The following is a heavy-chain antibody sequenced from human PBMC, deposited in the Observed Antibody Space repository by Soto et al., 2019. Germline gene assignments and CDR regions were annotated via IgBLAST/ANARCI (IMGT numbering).Heavy chain of an antibody. CDR3: AGGVRLWFGEPSFYY. CDR2: INHSGSI. V-gene: IGHV4-34*01. Sequence: QVQLQQWGAGLLKTSDTLSLTCAVYGGSLSGYYWSWIRQPPGKGLEWIGEINHSGSINYNPSLKRQVTSSVDTSKNQFSRKLSSVTAADTAVYYCAGGVRLWFGEPSFYYWGQVTLVTVSS. D-gene: IGHD3-10*01. CDR1: GGSLSGYY. J-gene: IGHJ4*02.